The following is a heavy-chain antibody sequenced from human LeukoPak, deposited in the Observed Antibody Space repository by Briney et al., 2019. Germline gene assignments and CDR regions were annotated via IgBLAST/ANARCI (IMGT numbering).Heavy chain of an antibody. CDR1: GFTFDDYA. Sequence: QPGRSLRLSCAASGFTFDDYAVHWVRQAPGKGLEWVSGVSWNSGYIGYADSVKGRFTISRDNAKNSLYLQVNSLRVEDTALYYCAREGMAGRGLFDYWGQGTLVTVSS. V-gene: IGHV3-9*01. CDR2: VSWNSGYI. J-gene: IGHJ4*02. CDR3: AREGMAGRGLFDY. D-gene: IGHD5-24*01.